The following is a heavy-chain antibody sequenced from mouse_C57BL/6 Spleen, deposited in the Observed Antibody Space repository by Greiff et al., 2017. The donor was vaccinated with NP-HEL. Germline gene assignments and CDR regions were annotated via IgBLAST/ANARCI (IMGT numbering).Heavy chain of an antibody. CDR2: IDPSDSYT. D-gene: IGHD1-1*01. V-gene: IGHV1-50*01. J-gene: IGHJ4*01. Sequence: QVQLQQPGAELVKPGASVKLSCKASGYTFTSYWMQWVKQRPGQGLEWIGEIDPSDSYTNYNQKFKGKATLTVDTSSSTAYMQLSSLTSEDSAVYYCARITTVVAKGYAMDYWGQGTSVTVSS. CDR1: GYTFTSYW. CDR3: ARITTVVAKGYAMDY.